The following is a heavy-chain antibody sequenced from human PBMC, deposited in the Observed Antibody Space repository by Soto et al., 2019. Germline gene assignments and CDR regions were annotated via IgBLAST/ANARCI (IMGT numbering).Heavy chain of an antibody. J-gene: IGHJ4*02. V-gene: IGHV4-30-4*01. D-gene: IGHD3-16*01. Sequence: KTSETLSLTCTVSGGSTSSDNYWSWIRQPPGKGLEWIGHIYYSGNTDYNPSLKSRLAISIDTSKNQFSLKLSSVTAADTAVYFCAREGGESSDGLCYFDSWGQGSLVTVAS. CDR1: GGSTSSDNY. CDR2: IYYSGNT. CDR3: AREGGESSDGLCYFDS.